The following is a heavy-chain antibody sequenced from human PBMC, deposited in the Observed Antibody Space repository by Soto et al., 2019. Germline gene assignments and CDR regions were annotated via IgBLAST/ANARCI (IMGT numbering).Heavy chain of an antibody. V-gene: IGHV1-69*13. CDR2: IIPIFGTA. J-gene: IGHJ6*02. CDR3: ASVLELHYYYGMDV. CDR1: GVTFSSYS. D-gene: IGHD1-7*01. Sequence: SVKVSCKASGVTFSSYSISWVRQSPGQGLEWMRGIIPIFGTADYAQKFQGTVTITADESTSTAYMELSSLRSEDTAVYYCASVLELHYYYGMDVWGQGTTVTVSS.